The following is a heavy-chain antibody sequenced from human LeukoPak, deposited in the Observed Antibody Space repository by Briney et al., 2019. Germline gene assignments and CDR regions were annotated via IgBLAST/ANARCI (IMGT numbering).Heavy chain of an antibody. J-gene: IGHJ4*02. V-gene: IGHV3-21*01. Sequence: PGGSLRLSCAASGFTFRSHWMSWVRQAPGKGLEWVSSISSRSSYIYYADSVKGRFTISRDNAKNSLSLQMNSLRAEDTAVYFCARDRIAAAENLFDYWGQGTLVTVSS. D-gene: IGHD6-13*01. CDR2: ISSRSSYI. CDR1: GFTFRSHW. CDR3: ARDRIAAAENLFDY.